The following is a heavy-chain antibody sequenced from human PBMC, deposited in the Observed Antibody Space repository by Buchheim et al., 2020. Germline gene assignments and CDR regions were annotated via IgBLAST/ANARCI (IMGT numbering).Heavy chain of an antibody. CDR3: ARYEYQLLGSFDY. CDR1: GGSFSGYY. D-gene: IGHD2-2*01. J-gene: IGHJ4*02. V-gene: IGHV4-34*01. CDR2: INHSGST. Sequence: QVQLQQWGAGLLKPSETLSLTCAVYGGSFSGYYWSWIRQPPGKGLEWIGEINHSGSTNYNPSLKSRVTISVDTSKNQFSLKLTSVTAADTAVYYCARYEYQLLGSFDYWGQGTL.